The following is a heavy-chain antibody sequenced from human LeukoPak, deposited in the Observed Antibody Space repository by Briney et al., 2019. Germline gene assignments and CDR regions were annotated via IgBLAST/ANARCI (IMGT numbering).Heavy chain of an antibody. V-gene: IGHV3-74*03. CDR2: INSDGSSI. D-gene: IGHD3-22*01. Sequence: QPGGSLRLSCAASGFSFSVYWMHWVRQAPGKGLVWVSRINSDGSSIMYADSVKGRFTISRDNAKNSLYLQMNSLRAEDTAVYYCARDRVSDDSSGPNDYWGQGTLVTVSS. J-gene: IGHJ4*02. CDR1: GFSFSVYW. CDR3: ARDRVSDDSSGPNDY.